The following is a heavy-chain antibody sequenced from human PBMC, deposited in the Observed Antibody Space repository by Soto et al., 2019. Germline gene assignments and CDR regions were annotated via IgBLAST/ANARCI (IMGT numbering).Heavy chain of an antibody. CDR3: ARAVPGSGWYLNNWFDP. CDR2: ISAYNGNT. V-gene: IGHV1-18*01. Sequence: ASVKVSCKASGYTFTSYGISWVRQAPGQGLEWMGWISAYNGNTNYAQKLQGRVTTTTDTSTSTAYMELRSLRSDDTAVYYCARAVPGSGWYLNNWFDPWGQGTLVTVSS. D-gene: IGHD6-19*01. CDR1: GYTFTSYG. J-gene: IGHJ5*02.